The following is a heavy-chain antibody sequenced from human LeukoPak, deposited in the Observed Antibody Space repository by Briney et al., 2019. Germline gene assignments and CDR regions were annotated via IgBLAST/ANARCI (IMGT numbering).Heavy chain of an antibody. CDR2: SYTSGST. CDR3: ARHWGITIFGYLDY. J-gene: IGHJ4*02. D-gene: IGHD3-3*01. V-gene: IGHV4-4*09. Sequence: SETLSLTCTVSGGSISSYYCSWIRQPPGRELEWIGYSYTSGSTNYNPSLKSRVTISVNTSKNQFTLKLSSVTAADTAVYYCARHWGITIFGYLDYWGQGTLVTVSS. CDR1: GGSISSYY.